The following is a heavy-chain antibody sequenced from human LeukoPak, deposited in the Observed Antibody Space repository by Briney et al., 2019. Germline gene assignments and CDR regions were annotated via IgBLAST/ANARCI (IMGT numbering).Heavy chain of an antibody. CDR2: IYYSGST. D-gene: IGHD3-10*01. J-gene: IGHJ5*02. CDR3: ARGGYYGSGNDFRFDP. CDR1: GGSISSSSYY. V-gene: IGHV4-39*07. Sequence: SEALSLTCTVSGGSISSSSYYWGWIRQPPGKGLEWIGSIYYSGSTYYNPSLKSRVTISVDTSKNQFSLKLSSVTAADTAVYYCARGGYYGSGNDFRFDPWGQGTLVTVSS.